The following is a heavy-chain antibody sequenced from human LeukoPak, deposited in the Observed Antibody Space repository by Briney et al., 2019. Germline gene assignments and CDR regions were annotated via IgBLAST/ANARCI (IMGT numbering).Heavy chain of an antibody. V-gene: IGHV1-2*02. J-gene: IGHJ4*02. Sequence: ASVKVSCKASGYTFTGYYMHWVRRAPGQGLEWMGWINPNSGGTNYAQKFQGRVTMTRDTSISTAYMELSRLRSDDTAVYYCARGRLERSPEDYWGQGTLVTVSS. D-gene: IGHD1-1*01. CDR1: GYTFTGYY. CDR2: INPNSGGT. CDR3: ARGRLERSPEDY.